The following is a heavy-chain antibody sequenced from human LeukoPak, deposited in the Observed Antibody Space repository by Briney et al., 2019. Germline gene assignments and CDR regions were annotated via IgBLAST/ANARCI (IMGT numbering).Heavy chain of an antibody. CDR2: VKYDGISE. CDR3: ARDNRHFVVVSGMTDHYMDV. CDR1: GFTFSSFG. V-gene: IGHV3-30*02. Sequence: GGSLRLSCVASGFTFSSFGMHWVRQAPGKGLDWVAFVKYDGISEFYTDSVKGRFRISRDDSQSTVYLQMNSLKPEDTAVYYCARDNRHFVVVSGMTDHYMDVWGKGTTVTVSS. J-gene: IGHJ6*03. D-gene: IGHD2-21*01.